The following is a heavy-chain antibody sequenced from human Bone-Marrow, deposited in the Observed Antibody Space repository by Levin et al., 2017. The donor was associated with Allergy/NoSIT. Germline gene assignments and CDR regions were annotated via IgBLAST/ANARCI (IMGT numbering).Heavy chain of an antibody. J-gene: IGHJ4*02. D-gene: IGHD3-3*01. Sequence: GGSLRLSCAASGFTFSSYAMSWVRQAPGKGLEWVSAISGSGGSTYYADSVKGRFTISRDNSKNTLYLQMNSLRAEDTAVYYCAKAFHYDFWSGFPQYYFDYWGQGTLVTVSS. CDR3: AKAFHYDFWSGFPQYYFDY. V-gene: IGHV3-23*01. CDR1: GFTFSSYA. CDR2: ISGSGGST.